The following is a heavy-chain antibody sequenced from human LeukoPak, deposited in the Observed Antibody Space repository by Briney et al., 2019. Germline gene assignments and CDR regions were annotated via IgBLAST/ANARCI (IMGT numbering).Heavy chain of an antibody. CDR1: GYTFTSYY. D-gene: IGHD3-22*01. CDR2: INPSGGST. CDR3: TRGWAPTYYYDSSGYEGNY. V-gene: IGHV1-46*01. J-gene: IGHJ4*02. Sequence: GASVKVSCKASGYTFTSYYIHWVRQAPGQGLEWMGIINPSGGSTGYAQKFQGRVTMTRDTSTSRVYMELSSLRSEDTAVYYCTRGWAPTYYYDSSGYEGNYWGQGTLVTVSS.